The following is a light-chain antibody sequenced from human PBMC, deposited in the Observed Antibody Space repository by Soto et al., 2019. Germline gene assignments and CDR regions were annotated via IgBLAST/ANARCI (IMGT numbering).Light chain of an antibody. CDR3: QQYYSLPLT. J-gene: IGKJ4*01. CDR1: QSVLYSSNSKNY. V-gene: IGKV4-1*01. Sequence: DFVMTQSPDSLAASLGERATINCKSSQSVLYSSNSKNYLAWYQHKAGQPPKLLIYWASTREYGVPDRFSGSGSGTDFTLTINNLQAEDVAVYYCQQYYSLPLTFGGGTKVEI. CDR2: WAS.